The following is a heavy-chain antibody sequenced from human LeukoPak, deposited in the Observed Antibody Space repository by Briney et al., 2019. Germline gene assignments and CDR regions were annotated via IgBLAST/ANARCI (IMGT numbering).Heavy chain of an antibody. J-gene: IGHJ6*03. Sequence: GGSLRLSCAASGFTFRSYGMHWVRQAPGKGLEWVAYIQNDGSNEQYADSVKGRFSISRDSSKNILYLQMNSLRAEDTAVYYCAGYGGSYPYYMDVWGKGTTVTISS. CDR3: AGYGGSYPYYMDV. CDR1: GFTFRSYG. CDR2: IQNDGSNE. V-gene: IGHV3-30*02. D-gene: IGHD1-26*01.